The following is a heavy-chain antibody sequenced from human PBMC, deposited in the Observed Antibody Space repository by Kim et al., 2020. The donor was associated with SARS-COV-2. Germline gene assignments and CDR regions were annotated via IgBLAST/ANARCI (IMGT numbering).Heavy chain of an antibody. V-gene: IGHV3-21*01. Sequence: GGSLRLSCAASGFTFSSYSMNWVRQAPGKGLEWVSSISSSSSYIYYADSVKGRFTISRDNAKNSLYLQMNSLRAEDTAVYYCARAPSAHIGVATRYYGMDVWGQGTTVTVSS. CDR1: GFTFSSYS. J-gene: IGHJ6*02. CDR3: ARAPSAHIGVATRYYGMDV. CDR2: ISSSSSYI. D-gene: IGHD5-12*01.